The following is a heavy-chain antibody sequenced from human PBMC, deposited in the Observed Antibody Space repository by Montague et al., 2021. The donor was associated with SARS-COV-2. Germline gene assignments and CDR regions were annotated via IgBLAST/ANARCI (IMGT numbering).Heavy chain of an antibody. CDR3: ARELRTYYYDSSCDAFDI. CDR2: ISSSSNYI. Sequence: SLRLSCATSGFTFSSHSMNWVRQAPGKGLEWVSSISSSSNYIYYAYSVNVQFTISIDNAKNSLYLKMNILRAEDTAVYYCARELRTYYYDSSCDAFDIWGQGTMVTVSS. CDR1: GFTFSSHS. D-gene: IGHD3-22*01. V-gene: IGHV3-21*01. J-gene: IGHJ3*02.